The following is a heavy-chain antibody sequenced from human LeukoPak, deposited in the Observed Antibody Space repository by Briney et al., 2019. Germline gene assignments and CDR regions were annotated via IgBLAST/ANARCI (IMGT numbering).Heavy chain of an antibody. CDR1: GGSISRYY. D-gene: IGHD6-13*01. V-gene: IGHV4-4*07. Sequence: SETQSLTCSVSGGSISRYYWSWIRQPAGKGLQWIGRIYTSGSTNYNPSLKSRVTMSVDTSKNQFSLKLSSVTAADTAVYYCARASSWLPFEYWGQGTLVTVSS. CDR3: ARASSWLPFEY. J-gene: IGHJ4*02. CDR2: IYTSGST.